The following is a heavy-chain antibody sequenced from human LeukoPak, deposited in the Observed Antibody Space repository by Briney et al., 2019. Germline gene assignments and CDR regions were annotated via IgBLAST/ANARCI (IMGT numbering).Heavy chain of an antibody. CDR1: GFIFSTYG. D-gene: IGHD3-10*01. J-gene: IGHJ4*02. CDR3: ARDLSMVRGPLDY. Sequence: GRSLRLSCAASGFIFSTYGMHWGRKAPGKGLEWVAVIWYDGSDIYYADSVKGRFTISRDNSKNTLYLQVNSLRAEDTAVYYCARDLSMVRGPLDYWGQGTLVTVSS. CDR2: IWYDGSDI. V-gene: IGHV3-33*01.